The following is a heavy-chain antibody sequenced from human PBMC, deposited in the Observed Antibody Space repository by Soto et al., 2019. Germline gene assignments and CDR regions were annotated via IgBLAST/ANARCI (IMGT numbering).Heavy chain of an antibody. CDR3: ASGGCSSTSCYANYYMDV. CDR2: INHSGST. J-gene: IGHJ6*03. CDR1: GGSFSGYY. D-gene: IGHD2-2*01. Sequence: PSETLSLTCAVYGGSFSGYYWSWIRQPPGKGLEWIGEINHSGSTNYNPSLKSRVTISVDTSKNQFSLKLSSVTAADTAVFYCASGGCSSTSCYANYYMDVWGKGTTVTVSS. V-gene: IGHV4-34*01.